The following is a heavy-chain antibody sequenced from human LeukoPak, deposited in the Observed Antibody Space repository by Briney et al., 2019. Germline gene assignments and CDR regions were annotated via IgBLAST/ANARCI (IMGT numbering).Heavy chain of an antibody. V-gene: IGHV3-30*02. J-gene: IGHJ4*02. CDR1: GLTFRSSS. CDR3: AQPDF. CDR2: IRFDGSTN. Sequence: GGSLRLSCVASGLTFRSSSMHWVRQAPGKGLEWFAFIRFDGSTNYYADSVKGRFTVSRDNSKSTLYLQMNSLTAEDTAVYYCAQPDFWGQGTLVTVSS.